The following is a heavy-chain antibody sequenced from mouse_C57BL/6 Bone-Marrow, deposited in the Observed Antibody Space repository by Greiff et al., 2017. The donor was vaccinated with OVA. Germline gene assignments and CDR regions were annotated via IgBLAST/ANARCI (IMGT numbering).Heavy chain of an antibody. CDR1: GYSITSGYY. V-gene: IGHV3-6*01. CDR3: ASIYYDYERVPY. J-gene: IGHJ3*01. D-gene: IGHD2-4*01. CDR2: ISYDGSN. Sequence: VQLQQSGPGLVKPSQSLSLTCSVTGYSITSGYYWNWIRQFPGNKLEWMGYISYDGSNNYNPSLKNRISITRDTSTNQFFLKLNSVTTEDTATYYGASIYYDYERVPYWGQGTLVTVSA.